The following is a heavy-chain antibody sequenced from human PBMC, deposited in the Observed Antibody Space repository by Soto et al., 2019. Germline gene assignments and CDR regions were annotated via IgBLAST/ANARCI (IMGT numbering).Heavy chain of an antibody. J-gene: IGHJ4*02. CDR2: IVPMFGTS. Sequence: QERLVQSGAEVRKPGSSVRVSCKVTGGTSTRYAINWVRQAPGQGLEWMGGIVPMFGTSKYAQKFQGRVTITADTSTNIAYMELRSLRSEDTAVYYCNRGSEYDFWSGYLWGQGTLVSVYS. CDR3: NRGSEYDFWSGYL. D-gene: IGHD3-3*01. V-gene: IGHV1-69*06. CDR1: GGTSTRYA.